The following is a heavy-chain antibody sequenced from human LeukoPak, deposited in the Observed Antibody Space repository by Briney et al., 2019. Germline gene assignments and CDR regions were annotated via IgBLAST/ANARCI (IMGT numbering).Heavy chain of an antibody. CDR3: ARGGELILWSPWPIDY. CDR2: INTDGSTT. Sequence: PGGSLRLSCAASGFTFSSYWMHWVRQAPGKGLVWVSRINTDGSTTSYADSVKGRFTISRDNAKNTLYLQMNSLRAEDTAVYYCARGGELILWSPWPIDYWGQGTLVTVSS. J-gene: IGHJ4*02. V-gene: IGHV3-74*01. D-gene: IGHD3-3*01. CDR1: GFTFSSYW.